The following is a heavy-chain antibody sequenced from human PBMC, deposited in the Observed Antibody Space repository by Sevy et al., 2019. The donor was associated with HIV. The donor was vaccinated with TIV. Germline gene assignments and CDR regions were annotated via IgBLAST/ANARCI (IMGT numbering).Heavy chain of an antibody. Sequence: SETLSLTCTVSGVSIRDSSYYWAWIRQPPGKGLEWIGNIYSYGETYYNSSLKSRVTISVDTSKNQFSLSLTSVTAADTAIYFCARAMEQQLDAFDIWGQGTMVTVSS. D-gene: IGHD6-13*01. CDR3: ARAMEQQLDAFDI. J-gene: IGHJ3*02. CDR1: GVSIRDSSYY. V-gene: IGHV4-39*01. CDR2: IYSYGET.